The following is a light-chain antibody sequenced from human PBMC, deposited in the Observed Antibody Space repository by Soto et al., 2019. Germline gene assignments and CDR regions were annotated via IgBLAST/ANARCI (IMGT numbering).Light chain of an antibody. CDR2: EAS. V-gene: IGKV1-5*03. CDR1: QSIRYW. J-gene: IGKJ1*01. CDR3: QKYTSYPWK. Sequence: IQMPHSPYTLSASVLYRSHINFLSSQSIRYWLAWFQQKAGKAPKLLIYEASRLESGVPSRISGSGSGTEFTLTISSLQPDDFATYYCQKYTSYPWKCGQGPTGDIK.